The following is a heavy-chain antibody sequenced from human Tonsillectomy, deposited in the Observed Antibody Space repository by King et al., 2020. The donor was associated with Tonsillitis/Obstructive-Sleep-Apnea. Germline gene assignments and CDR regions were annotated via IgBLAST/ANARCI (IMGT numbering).Heavy chain of an antibody. CDR2: THQSGST. CDR1: GGSISSNNW. CDR3: ARHLGIRGTRGFDF. V-gene: IGHV4-4*02. Sequence: VQLQESGPGLAEPSGTLSLTCTVSGGSISSNNWWSWVRQPPGKGLEWIGETHQSGSTNYSPSLKSRIPISADKSGNQFSLKLSSVTAADTAVYYCARHLGIRGTRGFDFWGQGTMVTVSS. J-gene: IGHJ3*01. D-gene: IGHD1-20*01.